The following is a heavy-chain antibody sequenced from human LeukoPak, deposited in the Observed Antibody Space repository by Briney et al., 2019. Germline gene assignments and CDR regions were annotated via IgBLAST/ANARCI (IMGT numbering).Heavy chain of an antibody. J-gene: IGHJ4*02. CDR3: ATHPGGLQSGFDN. V-gene: IGHV5-51*01. CDR1: GYTFTSYC. CDR2: IHPGDSDT. D-gene: IGHD5-24*01. Sequence: AASLQISCNGSGYTFTSYCIGCVRQQPGKGLEYMGIIHPGDSDTRYSPSFQGQVTISVDRSSSTAYLQWSRLKASDTAMYYCATHPGGLQSGFDNWGQGTLVTVSS.